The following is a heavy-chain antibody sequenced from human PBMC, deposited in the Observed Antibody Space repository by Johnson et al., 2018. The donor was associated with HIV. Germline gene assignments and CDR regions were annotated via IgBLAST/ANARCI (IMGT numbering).Heavy chain of an antibody. J-gene: IGHJ3*02. CDR1: GFTFDDYG. Sequence: MHLVESGGGVVRPGGSLRVSCAASGFTFDDYGMSWVRQAPGKGLEWVSGITWNGGSTGYADSVKGRFTISRDNSKNTLYLQMNSLRAGDSAVYYCARVGGSWMLDAFDIWGQGTVVTVSS. V-gene: IGHV3-20*04. D-gene: IGHD3-10*01. CDR3: ARVGGSWMLDAFDI. CDR2: ITWNGGST.